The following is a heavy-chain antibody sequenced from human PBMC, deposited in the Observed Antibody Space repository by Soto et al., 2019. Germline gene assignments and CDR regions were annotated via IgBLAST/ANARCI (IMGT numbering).Heavy chain of an antibody. V-gene: IGHV3-23*01. CDR1: GFTFSSYA. CDR3: AKLAPEYYDLWSGYPSARGWFDP. CDR2: ISGSGGST. J-gene: IGHJ5*02. D-gene: IGHD3-3*01. Sequence: GGTLRLSCAASGFTFSSYAMSWVRQAPGKGLEKVSAISGSGGSTYYADSVKGRFTISRDNSKNTLYLQMNSLRAEDTAVYYCAKLAPEYYDLWSGYPSARGWFDPWGQGTLVTVSS.